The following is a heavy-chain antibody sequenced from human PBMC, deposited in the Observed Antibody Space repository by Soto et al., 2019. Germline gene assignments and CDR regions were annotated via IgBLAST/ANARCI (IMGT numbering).Heavy chain of an antibody. CDR3: ARAPRGPYNSAHSFDY. V-gene: IGHV3-7*01. Sequence: GGSLRLSCAASGFTFSSDWMSWVRQAPGKGLEWVANIKQDGSEKYYVDSVKGRFTISRDKAKNSLYLQMNSLRAVDTAVYYCARAPRGPYNSAHSFDYWGQGTLVNVSS. D-gene: IGHD6-19*01. CDR1: GFTFSSDW. CDR2: IKQDGSEK. J-gene: IGHJ4*02.